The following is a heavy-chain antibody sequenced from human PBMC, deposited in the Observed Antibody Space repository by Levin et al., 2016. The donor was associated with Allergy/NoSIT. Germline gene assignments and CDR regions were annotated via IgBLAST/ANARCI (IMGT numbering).Heavy chain of an antibody. Sequence: GESLKISCAASGFTFSSFAMTWVRQAPGKGLEWVSTISSNGISTFYADSVRGRFTVSRDNSKSTLYLQMNSLRADDTAVYYCAKWAYGDYDFLGVPDYWGQGTLVTVSS. D-gene: IGHD4-17*01. V-gene: IGHV3-23*01. CDR2: ISSNGIST. CDR3: AKWAYGDYDFLGVPDY. J-gene: IGHJ4*02. CDR1: GFTFSSFA.